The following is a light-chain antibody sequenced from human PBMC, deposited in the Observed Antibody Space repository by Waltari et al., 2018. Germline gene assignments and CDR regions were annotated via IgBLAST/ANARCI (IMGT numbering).Light chain of an antibody. V-gene: IGLV2-23*01. CDR2: EGS. Sequence: QSALTQPASVSGSPGQPLTLPCPGTSSDVGSYNLFPWYQQHPGKAPKLMIYEGSKRPSGVSNRFSGSKSGNTASLTISGLQAEDEADYYCCSYAGSSTSWVFGGGTKLTVL. CDR3: CSYAGSSTSWV. J-gene: IGLJ3*02. CDR1: SSDVGSYNL.